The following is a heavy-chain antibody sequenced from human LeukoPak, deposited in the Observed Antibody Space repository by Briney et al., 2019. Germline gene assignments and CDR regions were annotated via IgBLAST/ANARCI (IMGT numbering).Heavy chain of an antibody. CDR3: AREVSYAPLRD. D-gene: IGHD1-26*01. V-gene: IGHV1-18*01. J-gene: IGHJ4*02. CDR2: ISAYNGNT. CDR1: GYTFTSYG. Sequence: GASVKVSCKASGYTFTSYGISWVRQAPGQGLEWMGWISAYNGNTNYAQKLQGRVTMTTDTSTSTAYMELSRLRSDDTAVYYCAREVSYAPLRDWGQGTLVTVSS.